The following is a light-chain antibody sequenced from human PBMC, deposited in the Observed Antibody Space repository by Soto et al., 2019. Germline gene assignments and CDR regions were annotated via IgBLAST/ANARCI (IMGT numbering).Light chain of an antibody. CDR1: SSNIGSNT. V-gene: IGLV1-44*01. CDR2: SNN. J-gene: IGLJ2*01. Sequence: QSVLTQPPSASGTPGQRVTISCSGSSSNIGSNTVNWYQQLPGTAHKLLIYSNNQRPSGVPDRFSGSKSGTSASLAISGLQSEDEADYYGAAWDDSLNGDVVFGGGTKLTVL. CDR3: AAWDDSLNGDVV.